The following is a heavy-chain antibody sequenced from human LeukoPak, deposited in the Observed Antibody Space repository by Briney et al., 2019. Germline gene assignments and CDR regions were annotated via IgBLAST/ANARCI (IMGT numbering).Heavy chain of an antibody. CDR3: VGVTYSSYDDFDC. J-gene: IGHJ4*02. CDR1: GYTFTGHH. CDR2: IYPSSGGT. D-gene: IGHD3-16*01. Sequence: ASVKVSCKTSGYTFTGHHIHWVRQAPAQGLEWMGWIYPSSGGTQYGQKFKGRVTMTRDTSVSTAYMELTRLQFDDTAVYYCVGVTYSSYDDFDCWGQGTLVTVSS. V-gene: IGHV1-2*02.